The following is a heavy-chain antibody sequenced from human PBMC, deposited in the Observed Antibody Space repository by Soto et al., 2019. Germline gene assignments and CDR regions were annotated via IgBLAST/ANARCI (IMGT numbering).Heavy chain of an antibody. CDR2: ISYDGSNK. CDR1: GFTFSSYA. CDR3: ARAHELENQGDY. D-gene: IGHD6-6*01. J-gene: IGHJ4*02. V-gene: IGHV3-30-3*01. Sequence: QVQLVESGGGVVQPGRSLRLSCAASGFTFSSYAMHWVRQAPGKGLEWVAVISYDGSNKYYADSVKGRFTISRDNSKNTLYLQKNSLRAEDTAVYYCARAHELENQGDYWGQGTLVTVSS.